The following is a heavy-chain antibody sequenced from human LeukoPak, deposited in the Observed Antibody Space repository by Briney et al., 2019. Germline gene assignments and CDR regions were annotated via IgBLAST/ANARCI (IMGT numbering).Heavy chain of an antibody. Sequence: ASVKVSCKASGYTFTGYYMHWVRQAPGQGLEWMGWINPNSGGTNYAQKFQGRVTMTRDTSISTAYMELSRLRSDDTAVYYCARISDIVATIFYFDYWGQGTLVTVSS. V-gene: IGHV1-2*02. D-gene: IGHD5-12*01. CDR3: ARISDIVATIFYFDY. CDR1: GYTFTGYY. CDR2: INPNSGGT. J-gene: IGHJ4*02.